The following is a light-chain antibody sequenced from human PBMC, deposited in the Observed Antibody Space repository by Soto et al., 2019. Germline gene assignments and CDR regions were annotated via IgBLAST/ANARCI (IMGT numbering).Light chain of an antibody. CDR2: GAS. V-gene: IGKV1-39*01. Sequence: DIQITQTQSSLSASVGDRVTITCRASQSIGSYLNWYQQKPGKAHKLLIYGASSRATGIPDRFSGSGSGTDFTLTISRLEPEDFAVYYCQQYGSSPPWTFGQGTKVDIK. CDR3: QQYGSSPPWT. CDR1: QSIGSY. J-gene: IGKJ1*01.